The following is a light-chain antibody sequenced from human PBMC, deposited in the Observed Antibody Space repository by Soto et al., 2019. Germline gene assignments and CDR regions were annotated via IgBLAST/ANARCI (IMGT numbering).Light chain of an antibody. J-gene: IGLJ3*02. CDR2: ANI. CDR3: ATWDTSLSAVV. V-gene: IGLV1-51*01. CDR1: TSNILNNF. Sequence: QSVLPQPPSVSAAPGQRVTISCSGSTSNILNNFVSWYQHVPGRAPKLLIYANIKRPSGIPDRFSGSKPGTSATLDITGLQTEDEADYYCATWDTSLSAVVFGGGIKVTVL.